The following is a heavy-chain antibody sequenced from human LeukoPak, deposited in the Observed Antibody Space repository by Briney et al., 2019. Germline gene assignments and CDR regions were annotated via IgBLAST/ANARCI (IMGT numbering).Heavy chain of an antibody. Sequence: GASVKVSCKASGYTFTSYGISWVRQAPGQGLEWMGWISAYNGNTNYAQKLQGRVTMTTDTSTSTAYMELRSLRSDDTAVYYCAGVTFGGVSTDAFDIWGQGTMVTASS. CDR3: AGVTFGGVSTDAFDI. V-gene: IGHV1-18*01. J-gene: IGHJ3*02. D-gene: IGHD3-16*01. CDR2: ISAYNGNT. CDR1: GYTFTSYG.